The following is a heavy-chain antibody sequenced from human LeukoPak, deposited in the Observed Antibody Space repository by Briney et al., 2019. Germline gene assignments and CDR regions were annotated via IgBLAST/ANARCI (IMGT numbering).Heavy chain of an antibody. CDR3: NRVTDTLLLGVHDGPIFDS. CDR1: GFTFGVYA. Sequence: GGSLRLSCTASGFTFGVYAMRWFRQAPGKGLVWVSYIRCKGYGGASEYAASVKGRFTVSRDDSKRLAYLQMNSLKTEDTAVYYCNRVTDTLLLGVHDGPIFDSWGQGTLVTVSS. J-gene: IGHJ4*02. CDR2: IRCKGYGGAS. V-gene: IGHV3-49*03. D-gene: IGHD2-21*02.